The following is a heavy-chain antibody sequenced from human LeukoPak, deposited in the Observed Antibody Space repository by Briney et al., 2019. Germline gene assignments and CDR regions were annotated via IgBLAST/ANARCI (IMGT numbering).Heavy chain of an antibody. Sequence: PGGSLSLSCAASGFTFSAYSMNWVRQAPGKGLEWVSYITSGTSNMYYADSVKGRFTISRDNAKNSLYLQMNSLRAEDTGVYYCARVRGSYYMDVWGKGTTVTVSS. V-gene: IGHV3-48*01. J-gene: IGHJ6*03. CDR2: ITSGTSNM. CDR1: GFTFSAYS. CDR3: ARVRGSYYMDV.